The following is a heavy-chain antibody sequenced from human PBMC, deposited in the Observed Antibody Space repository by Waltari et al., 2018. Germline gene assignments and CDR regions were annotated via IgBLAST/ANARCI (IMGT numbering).Heavy chain of an antibody. CDR1: GYTFKNYY. CDR2: VNPSGGST. D-gene: IGHD2-8*02. J-gene: IGHJ6*02. V-gene: IGHV1-46*02. Sequence: QVHLVQSVTEVKRPGASVKVSCKASGYTFKNYYIHWVRQAPGQGLEWVGSVNPSGGSTTYAQKFLDRVTMAVDTSTDTVYMEVSSLRFEDTAVYYCAKDGRPPYIRASGGLYYYGLDFWGQGTTVIVSS. CDR3: AKDGRPPYIRASGGLYYYGLDF.